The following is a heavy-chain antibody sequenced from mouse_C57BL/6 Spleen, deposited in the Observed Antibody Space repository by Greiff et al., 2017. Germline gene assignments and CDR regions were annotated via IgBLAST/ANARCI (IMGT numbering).Heavy chain of an antibody. CDR2: IRSKSNNYAT. D-gene: IGHD4-1*01. CDR3: VRHEAGTGFDY. CDR1: GFSFNTYA. J-gene: IGHJ2*01. Sequence: EVMLVASGGGLVQPKGSLKLSCAASGFSFNTYAMNWVRQAPGKGLEWVARIRSKSNNYATYYADSVKDRFTISRDDSESMLYLQMNNLKTEDTAMYYCVRHEAGTGFDYWGQGTTLTVSS. V-gene: IGHV10-1*01.